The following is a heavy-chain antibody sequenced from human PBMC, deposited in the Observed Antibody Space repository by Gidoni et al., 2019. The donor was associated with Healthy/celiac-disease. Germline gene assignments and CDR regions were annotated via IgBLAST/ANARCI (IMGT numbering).Heavy chain of an antibody. CDR2: ISSSSSYI. J-gene: IGHJ4*02. D-gene: IGHD1-26*01. CDR3: ARDLGQLGGSNEFDY. CDR1: GFTFSSYS. Sequence: EVQLVESGGGLVKPGGSLRLSCAPSGFTFSSYSMNWVRQAPGKGLEWVSSISSSSSYIYYADSVKGRFTISRDNAKNSLYLQMNSLRAEDTAVYYCARDLGQLGGSNEFDYWGQGTLVTVSS. V-gene: IGHV3-21*01.